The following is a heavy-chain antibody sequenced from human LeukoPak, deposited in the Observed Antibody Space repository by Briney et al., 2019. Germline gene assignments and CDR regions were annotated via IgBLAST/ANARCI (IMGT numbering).Heavy chain of an antibody. D-gene: IGHD3-22*01. V-gene: IGHV4-4*02. CDR2: INHSGST. CDR1: GGSISSSNW. J-gene: IGHJ4*02. CDR3: ARARTNYYYDSSGYTTRGGFFDS. Sequence: SGTLSLTCAVSGGSISSSNWWSWVRQPPGKGLEWIGEINHSGSTNYNPSLKSRVTISVDTSKNQFSLNLSSVTAADTAFYYCARARTNYYYDSSGYTTRGGFFDSWGLGTLVTVSS.